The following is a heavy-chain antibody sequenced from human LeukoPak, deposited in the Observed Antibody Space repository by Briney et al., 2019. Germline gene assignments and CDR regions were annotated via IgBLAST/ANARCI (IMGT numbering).Heavy chain of an antibody. D-gene: IGHD6-6*01. V-gene: IGHV4-4*08. CDR2: VYTSGIT. CDR3: ARHAQRLVRNYYFYSMDV. CDR1: GVSVSNYY. Sequence: SETLSLTCTVSGVSVSNYYWHWIRQSPGKGLEWIGFVYTSGITNYNPSLKSRLTISLDTSKNHFSLKLTSVTAADSAVYYCARHAQRLVRNYYFYSMDVWGTGTTVTVSS. J-gene: IGHJ6*03.